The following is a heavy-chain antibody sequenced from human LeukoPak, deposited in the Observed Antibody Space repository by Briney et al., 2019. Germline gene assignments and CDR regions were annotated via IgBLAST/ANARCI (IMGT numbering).Heavy chain of an antibody. CDR1: GFTFSGSG. J-gene: IGHJ4*02. Sequence: PGGSLRLSCAASGFTFSGSGVHWVRQASGKGLEWVGRIRSKANSYATAYAASVKGRFTISRDDSKNTAYLQMNSLKTEDTAVYYCTTTYYDFWSGYPTDWGQGTQVTVSS. CDR3: TTTYYDFWSGYPTD. V-gene: IGHV3-73*01. D-gene: IGHD3-3*01. CDR2: IRSKANSYAT.